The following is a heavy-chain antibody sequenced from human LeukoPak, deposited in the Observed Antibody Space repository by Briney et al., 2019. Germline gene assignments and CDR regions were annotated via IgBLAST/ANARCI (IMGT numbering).Heavy chain of an antibody. CDR2: IFYSGST. V-gene: IGHV4-31*03. D-gene: IGHD2-21*01. J-gene: IGHJ4*02. CDR1: GGSISSAAHY. Sequence: SETPSVTCTVSGGSISSAAHYWTWIRRLPGKGLEWIGYIFYSGSTYYNPSLKSRVTISVDTSKNQFSLKLNSVTAADTAVYYCASRSPPGETGYFDYWGQGTMVTVSS. CDR3: ASRSPPGETGYFDY.